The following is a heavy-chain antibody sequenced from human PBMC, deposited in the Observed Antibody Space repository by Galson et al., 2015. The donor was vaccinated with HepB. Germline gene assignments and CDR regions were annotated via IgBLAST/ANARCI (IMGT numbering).Heavy chain of an antibody. CDR3: ARERQYFDGSGYPSHWFDP. CDR1: GGSISSGAYS. Sequence: TLSLTCTVSGGSISSGAYSWNWIRQPPGKGLEWIGNIHHSGSTDYTPSLKSRVTISVDKSKNQFSLRLSSVTAADTAVYYCARERQYFDGSGYPSHWFDPWGQGTLVTVSS. D-gene: IGHD3-22*01. CDR2: IHHSGST. J-gene: IGHJ5*02. V-gene: IGHV4-30-2*01.